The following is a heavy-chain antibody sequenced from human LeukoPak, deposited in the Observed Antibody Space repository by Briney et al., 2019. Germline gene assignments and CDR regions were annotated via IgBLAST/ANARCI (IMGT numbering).Heavy chain of an antibody. CDR1: GDSVSSNSAV. CDR3: ASGQQWLELDNWFDP. J-gene: IGHJ5*02. CDR2: TYYRSKWYN. V-gene: IGHV6-1*01. D-gene: IGHD6-19*01. Sequence: SQTLSLTCAISGDSVSSNSAVWNWIRQSPSRGLEWLGRTYYRSKWYNDYAVSVKSRISINPDTSKNQFSLQLNPVTPEDTAVYYCASGQQWLELDNWFDPWGQGTLVTVSS.